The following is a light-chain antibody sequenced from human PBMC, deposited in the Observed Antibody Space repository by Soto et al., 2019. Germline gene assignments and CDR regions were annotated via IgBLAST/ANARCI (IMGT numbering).Light chain of an antibody. CDR1: QSVSSSY. CDR3: QQYGAGRS. CDR2: GAS. V-gene: IGKV3-20*01. J-gene: IGKJ1*01. Sequence: EIVLTQSPGTLSLSPGERATLSCRASQSVSSSYLAWYQQKPGQAPRLLIYGASSRATGIPDRFSGSGSGTDFPFTISRLEPEDFAVYYCQQYGAGRSFGQGTKVEIK.